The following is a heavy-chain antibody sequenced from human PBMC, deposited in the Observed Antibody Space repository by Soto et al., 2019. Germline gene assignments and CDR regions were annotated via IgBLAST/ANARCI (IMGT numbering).Heavy chain of an antibody. CDR2: ILPGDSDT. V-gene: IGHV5-51*01. D-gene: IGHD6-25*01. CDR1: GYNFGGYW. J-gene: IGHJ4*02. Sequence: VESLKISCKGSGYNFGGYWIGWVRQMPAKGLEWVGIILPGDSDTRYRPSRQGQDTIPADASISAVYLQWRRLKASDTDIYFCARGGFIGNPPDYWGQGTRVTVSS. CDR3: ARGGFIGNPPDY.